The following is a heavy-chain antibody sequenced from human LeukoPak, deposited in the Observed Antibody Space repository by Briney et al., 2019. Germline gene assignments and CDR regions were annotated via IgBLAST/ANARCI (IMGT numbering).Heavy chain of an antibody. CDR2: IYSGGST. V-gene: IGHV3-66*01. Sequence: PGGSLRLSCAASGFTVSSNYMSWVRQAPGKGLEWVSVIYSGGSTYYADSVKGRFTISRDNSENTLYLQMGSLRPEDTAVYYCARARVAAKSGYMDVWGRGTTVTISS. J-gene: IGHJ6*03. CDR1: GFTVSSNY. D-gene: IGHD2-15*01. CDR3: ARARVAAKSGYMDV.